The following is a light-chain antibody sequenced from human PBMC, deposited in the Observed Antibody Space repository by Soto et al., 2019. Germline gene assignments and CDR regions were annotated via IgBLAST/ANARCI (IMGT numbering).Light chain of an antibody. V-gene: IGLV2-18*02. J-gene: IGLJ1*01. CDR2: EVS. CDR1: SGDVGSYNR. Sequence: QSALTQPPSVSGSPGQSVTTSCTGTSGDVGSYNRVSWYQQPPGTAPKLMIYEVSNRPSGVPDRFSGSKSGNTASLTISGLQAEDEADYYCSSYTTSSTYVFGTGTKLTVL. CDR3: SSYTTSSTYV.